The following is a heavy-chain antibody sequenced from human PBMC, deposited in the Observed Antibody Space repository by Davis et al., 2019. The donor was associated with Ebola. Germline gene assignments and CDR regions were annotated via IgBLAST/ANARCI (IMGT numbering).Heavy chain of an antibody. Sequence: GESLKISCAASGFTFSSYSMNWVRQAPGKGLEWVSSISSSSSYIYYADSVKGRFTISRDNAKNSLYLQMTSLRPEDSAVYYCGRPDRSIRATPGFWGQGALVTVSS. V-gene: IGHV3-21*01. CDR3: GRPDRSIRATPGF. D-gene: IGHD1-14*01. J-gene: IGHJ4*02. CDR1: GFTFSSYS. CDR2: ISSSSSYI.